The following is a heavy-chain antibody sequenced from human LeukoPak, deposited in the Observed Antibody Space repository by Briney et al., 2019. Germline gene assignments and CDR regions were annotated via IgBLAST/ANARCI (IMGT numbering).Heavy chain of an antibody. D-gene: IGHD3-10*01. J-gene: IGHJ5*02. CDR3: ARLLIPAYYYGSGSYIPNWFDP. CDR1: GGSISSSSYY. Sequence: SETLSLTCTVSGGSISSSSYYWGWIRQPPGKGLEWIGSIYYSGSTYYNPSLKSRVTISVDTSKNQFSLQLSSVTAADTAVYYCARLLIPAYYYGSGSYIPNWFDPWGQGTLVTVSS. V-gene: IGHV4-39*01. CDR2: IYYSGST.